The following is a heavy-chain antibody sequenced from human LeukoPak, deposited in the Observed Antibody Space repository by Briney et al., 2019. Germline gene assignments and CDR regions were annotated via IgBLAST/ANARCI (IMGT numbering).Heavy chain of an antibody. CDR1: GVSISSGGYY. CDR3: ARVIAAPGIDYFDY. D-gene: IGHD6-13*01. J-gene: IGHJ4*02. V-gene: IGHV4-31*03. Sequence: SESLSLTCTVSGVSISSGGYYWGWLRQHPGMGLEWFVYIYYSGSTYYNPSLKSRVTISVDTSKNQFSLKLSSVTAADTAVYYCARVIAAPGIDYFDYWGQGTLVTVSS. CDR2: IYYSGST.